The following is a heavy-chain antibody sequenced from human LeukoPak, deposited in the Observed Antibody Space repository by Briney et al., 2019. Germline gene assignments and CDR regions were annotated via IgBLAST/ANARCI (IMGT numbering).Heavy chain of an antibody. J-gene: IGHJ4*02. D-gene: IGHD3-3*01. CDR3: ARGLPAYDFWSGYTSDYFDY. CDR1: GGSLSSGGYY. V-gene: IGHV4-31*02. CDR2: IYYSGST. Sequence: PSETLSLTWTVSGGSLSSGGYYWSWILQHPGKGLEWIGYIYYSGSTYYNPSLKSRVTISVATSKNQFSLKLSSVTAADTAVYYCARGLPAYDFWSGYTSDYFDYWGQGTLVTVSS.